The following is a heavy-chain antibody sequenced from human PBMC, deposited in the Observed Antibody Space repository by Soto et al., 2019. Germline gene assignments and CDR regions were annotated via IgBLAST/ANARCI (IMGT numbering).Heavy chain of an antibody. J-gene: IGHJ4*02. Sequence: PGGSLRLSCASSVFTFISYWMRWVRQAPGKGLEWVANIKQDGSEKYYVDSVKGRFTISRDNAKNSLYLQMNSLRAEDTAVYYCARSDIVVVPAATDIDYWGQGTLVTVSS. D-gene: IGHD2-2*01. CDR2: IKQDGSEK. CDR1: VFTFISYW. V-gene: IGHV3-7*01. CDR3: ARSDIVVVPAATDIDY.